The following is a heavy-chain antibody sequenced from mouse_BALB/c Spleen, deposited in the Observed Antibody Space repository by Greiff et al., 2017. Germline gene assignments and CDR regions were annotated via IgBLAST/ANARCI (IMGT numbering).Heavy chain of an antibody. Sequence: VQLQESGPELVKPGASVKISCKASGYAFGSSWMNWVKQRPGQGLEWIGRIYPGDGDTNYNGKFKGKATLTADKSSSTAYMQLSRLTSEDSAVYFCARGNYGNYGGYWGQGTTLTVSS. V-gene: IGHV1-82*01. CDR2: IYPGDGDT. CDR1: GYAFGSSW. J-gene: IGHJ2*01. CDR3: ARGNYGNYGGY. D-gene: IGHD2-1*01.